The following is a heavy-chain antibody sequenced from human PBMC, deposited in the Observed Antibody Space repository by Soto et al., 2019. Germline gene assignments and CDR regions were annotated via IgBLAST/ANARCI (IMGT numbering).Heavy chain of an antibody. D-gene: IGHD3-16*02. V-gene: IGHV1-18*01. Sequence: ASVKVSCKASGYTFTSYGISWVRQAPGQGLEWMGWISAYNGNTNYAQKLQGRVTMTTDTSTSTAYMERRRLRSDDTAVYYCARVLGCPLSSGGCDAFDIWGQGTMVTVSS. J-gene: IGHJ3*02. CDR3: ARVLGCPLSSGGCDAFDI. CDR2: ISAYNGNT. CDR1: GYTFTSYG.